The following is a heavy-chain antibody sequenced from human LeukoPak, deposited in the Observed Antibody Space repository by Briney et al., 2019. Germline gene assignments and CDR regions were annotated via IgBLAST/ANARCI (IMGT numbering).Heavy chain of an antibody. CDR1: GYTFTDYF. V-gene: IGHV1-2*02. Sequence: ASVTVSCTASGYTFTDYFIHWARQAPGQGPEWMGWIKPKSGGTNYAQKFQARVTMTKDTSISTVYMDLSRLTSDDTAVYYCARGSSDYYLTKDYWGQGTLVTVSS. CDR3: ARGSSDYYLTKDY. D-gene: IGHD3-22*01. CDR2: IKPKSGGT. J-gene: IGHJ4*02.